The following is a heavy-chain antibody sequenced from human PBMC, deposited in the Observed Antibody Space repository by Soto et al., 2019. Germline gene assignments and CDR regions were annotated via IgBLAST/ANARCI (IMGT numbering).Heavy chain of an antibody. CDR3: ATVLRFLEWLLLFC. V-gene: IGHV1-24*01. J-gene: IGHJ4*02. D-gene: IGHD3-3*01. CDR1: GYTLTELS. CDR2: FDPEDGET. Sequence: ASVKVSCKVSGYTLTELSMHWVRQAPGKGLEWMGGFDPEDGETIYAQKFQGRVTMTEDTSTDTAYMELSSLRSEDTAVYYCATVLRFLEWLLLFCWGQGTLVTVS.